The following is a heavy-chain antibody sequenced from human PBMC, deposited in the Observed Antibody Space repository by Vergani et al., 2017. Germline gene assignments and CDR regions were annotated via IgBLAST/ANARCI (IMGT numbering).Heavy chain of an antibody. Sequence: EVQLLESGGDLVQPGGSLRLSCAASGFTFIMHAMSWVRQAPGKGLEWVASISGSSSYVFYRDSVEGRFTITRDNAKKSVYLQMNSLRAEDTAMYFCARGLWDCTHIRCSPPSYWGQGTQVTVSP. CDR3: ARGLWDCTHIRCSPPSY. D-gene: IGHD2-8*01. J-gene: IGHJ4*02. CDR1: GFTFIMHA. V-gene: IGHV3-21*01. CDR2: ISGSSSYV.